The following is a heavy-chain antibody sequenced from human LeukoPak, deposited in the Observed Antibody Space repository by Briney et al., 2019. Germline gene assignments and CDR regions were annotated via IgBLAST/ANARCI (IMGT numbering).Heavy chain of an antibody. CDR2: ISAYNGNA. V-gene: IGHV1-18*01. CDR3: ARDFRYYDFWSGYRNGWFDP. CDR1: GYTFTSYG. J-gene: IGHJ5*02. D-gene: IGHD3-3*01. Sequence: ASVKVSCKASGYTFTSYGISWVRQAPGQGLEWMGWISAYNGNANYAQKLQGRVTTTTDTSTSTAYMELRSLRSDDTAVYYCARDFRYYDFWSGYRNGWFDPWGQGTLVTVSS.